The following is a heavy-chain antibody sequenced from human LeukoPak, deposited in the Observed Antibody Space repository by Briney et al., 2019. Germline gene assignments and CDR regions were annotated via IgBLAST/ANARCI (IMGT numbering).Heavy chain of an antibody. Sequence: ASVKVSCKVSGYTLTELSMHWVRQAPGKGLEWMGGFDPEDGETIYAQKFQGRVTMTEDTSTDTAYMELSSLRSEDTAVYYCAREGGVVVVPAATPTGPMDVWGKGTTVTVSS. CDR2: FDPEDGET. J-gene: IGHJ6*03. CDR1: GYTLTELS. CDR3: AREGGVVVVPAATPTGPMDV. V-gene: IGHV1-24*01. D-gene: IGHD2-2*02.